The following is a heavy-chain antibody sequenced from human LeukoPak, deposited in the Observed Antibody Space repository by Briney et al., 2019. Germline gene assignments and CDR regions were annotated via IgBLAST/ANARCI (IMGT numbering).Heavy chain of an antibody. CDR3: ARDLYFDSYNWFDP. CDR2: IYYSGST. D-gene: IGHD3-9*01. Sequence: SETLSLTCTVSGGSISSYYWSWIRQPPGKGLEWIGYIYYSGSTNYNPSLKSRVTMSVDTSKNQFSLKLSSVTAADTAVYYCARDLYFDSYNWFDPWGQGTLVTVSS. V-gene: IGHV4-59*12. CDR1: GGSISSYY. J-gene: IGHJ5*02.